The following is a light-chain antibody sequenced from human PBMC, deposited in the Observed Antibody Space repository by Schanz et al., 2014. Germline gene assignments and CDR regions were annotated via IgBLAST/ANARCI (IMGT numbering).Light chain of an antibody. CDR2: EVS. CDR3: SSYTSSSTWV. CDR1: SSDIGGRAY. Sequence: QSALTQPASVSGSPGQSITISCTGTSSDIGGRAYVSWYQQRPGKAPQLMIYEVSKRPSGVPDRFSGSKSGSTASLTISGLQAEDEADYYCSSYTSSSTWVFGGGTKLTVL. V-gene: IGLV2-14*01. J-gene: IGLJ3*02.